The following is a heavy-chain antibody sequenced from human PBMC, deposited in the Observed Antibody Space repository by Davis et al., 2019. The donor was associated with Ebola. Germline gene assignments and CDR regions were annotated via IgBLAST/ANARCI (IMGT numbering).Heavy chain of an antibody. CDR2: ISEGGGTS. V-gene: IGHV3-23*01. J-gene: IGHJ6*02. CDR3: VPKCTSVTCGNYGMDV. D-gene: IGHD2-8*02. CDR1: GFTFSSYA. Sequence: GESLKISCAASGFTFSSYAMTWVRQAPGKGLEWVSSISEGGGTSYHADSVKGRFTISRDNTKNTLYLQMNSLRAEDTAVYFCVPKCTSVTCGNYGMDVWGQGTLVTVSS.